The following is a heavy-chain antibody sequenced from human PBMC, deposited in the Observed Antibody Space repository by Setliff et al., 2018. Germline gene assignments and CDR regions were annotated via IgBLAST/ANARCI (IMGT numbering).Heavy chain of an antibody. CDR2: ISAYNGYI. V-gene: IGHV1-18*01. CDR1: GYAFGSSG. Sequence: ASVKVSCKASGYAFGSSGISWVRQAPGQGLEWMGWISAYNGYIVYAQKFQGRVIMTTDTSTTTAYMEVRSLRSDDTAVYYCARDRKEIVVKPPAASLDYWGQGTQVTVSS. J-gene: IGHJ4*02. D-gene: IGHD2-2*01. CDR3: ARDRKEIVVKPPAASLDY.